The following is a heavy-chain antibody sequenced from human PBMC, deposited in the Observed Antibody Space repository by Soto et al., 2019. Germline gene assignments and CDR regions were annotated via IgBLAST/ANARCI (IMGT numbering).Heavy chain of an antibody. V-gene: IGHV1-69*01. J-gene: IGHJ4*02. CDR3: ARDEGDDSSGYYDVSY. Sequence: QVQLVQSGPEVKRPGSSVRVSCKTYGGTLRNYVLSWVRQAPGQGLEWMGGVIPKSGTTNYAQKFQGRVTITADESTTTVYMELSSMRVEDTAVYYCARDEGDDSSGYYDVSYWGQGTLVTVSS. CDR2: VIPKSGTT. D-gene: IGHD3-22*01. CDR1: GGTLRNYV.